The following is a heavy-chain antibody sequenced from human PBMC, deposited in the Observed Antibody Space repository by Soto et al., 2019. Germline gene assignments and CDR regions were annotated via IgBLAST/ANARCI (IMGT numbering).Heavy chain of an antibody. CDR3: VRVYGDYGYGAFDI. J-gene: IGHJ3*02. V-gene: IGHV4-59*01. CDR2: IYYSATT. D-gene: IGHD4-17*01. CDR1: GGSIRSYY. Sequence: SETLSLTCTVSGGSIRSYYWSWIRQPPGKGLEWIGYIYYSATTNYNPSLNSRVTISLDTSKSHFSLKLSSVTAADTAVYYCVRVYGDYGYGAFDIWGQGTTVTVSS.